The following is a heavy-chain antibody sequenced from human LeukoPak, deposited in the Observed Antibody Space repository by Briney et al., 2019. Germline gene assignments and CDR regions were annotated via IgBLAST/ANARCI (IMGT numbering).Heavy chain of an antibody. CDR3: ARPLTIAGAWNFQN. D-gene: IGHD1-20*01. V-gene: IGHV3-13*01. J-gene: IGHJ1*01. CDR2: IGTAGDT. CDR1: GFTFSSYD. Sequence: GGSLRLSCAASGFTFSSYDMHWVRQATGKGLEWVSAIGTAGDTYYPGSVKGRFTISRDNADNSLFLEMNSLREEDTAVYYCARPLTIAGAWNFQNWGQGTLVTVSS.